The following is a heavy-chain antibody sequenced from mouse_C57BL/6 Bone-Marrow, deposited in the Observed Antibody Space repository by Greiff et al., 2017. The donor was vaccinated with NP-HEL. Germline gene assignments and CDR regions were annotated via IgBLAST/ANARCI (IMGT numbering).Heavy chain of an antibody. CDR3: ASTTVVPCFDY. J-gene: IGHJ2*01. CDR2: IHPNSGST. Sequence: QVQLQQPGAELVKPGASVKLSCKASGYTFTSYWMHWVKQRPGQGLEWIGMIHPNSGSTNYNEKFKSKATLTVDKSSSTAYMQLSSLTSEDSAVYYCASTTVVPCFDYWGQGTTLTVSS. V-gene: IGHV1-64*01. D-gene: IGHD1-1*01. CDR1: GYTFTSYW.